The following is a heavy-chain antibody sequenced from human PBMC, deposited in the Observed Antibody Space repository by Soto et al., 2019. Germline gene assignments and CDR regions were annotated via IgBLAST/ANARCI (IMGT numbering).Heavy chain of an antibody. CDR3: ARGMEHLYDSSGYLDY. D-gene: IGHD3-22*01. J-gene: IGHJ4*02. V-gene: IGHV4-31*03. CDR1: GGSISSGGYY. Sequence: SETLSLTCTVSGGSISSGGYYWSWIRQHPGKGLEWIGYIYYSGSTYYNPSLKSRVTISVDTSKNQFSLKLSSVTAADTAVYYCARGMEHLYDSSGYLDYWGQGTLVTVSS. CDR2: IYYSGST.